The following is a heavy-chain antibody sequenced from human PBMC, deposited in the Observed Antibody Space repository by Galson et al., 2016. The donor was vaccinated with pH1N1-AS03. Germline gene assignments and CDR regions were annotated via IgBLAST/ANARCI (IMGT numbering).Heavy chain of an antibody. V-gene: IGHV1-18*01. CDR3: ARMEKRWGDAYDI. CDR2: ISANNGDT. D-gene: IGHD1-1*01. CDR1: DDTFNSHG. Sequence: SVKVSCKASDDTFNSHGISWVRQAPGQGLEWMGWISANNGDTNYAQKFQGRVTMTTDTSTSTTYMELRSLTSDDTAVYYCARMEKRWGDAYDIWGKGTMVTVSS. J-gene: IGHJ3*02.